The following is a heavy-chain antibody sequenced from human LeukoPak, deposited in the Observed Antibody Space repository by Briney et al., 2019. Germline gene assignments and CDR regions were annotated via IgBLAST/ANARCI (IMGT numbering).Heavy chain of an antibody. V-gene: IGHV3-23*01. CDR2: VSGGGTT. CDR1: GLTFSTYG. CDR3: AQEDSEGGPNWFDP. J-gene: IGHJ5*02. Sequence: GGSLRLSCAASGLTFSTYGMSWVRQAPGKGLEWISAVSGGGTTSYADSVRGRFAISRDNSKNTLYLQMNSLRAEDTAVYYCAQEDSEGGPNWFDPWGQGALVTVPS. D-gene: IGHD1-14*01.